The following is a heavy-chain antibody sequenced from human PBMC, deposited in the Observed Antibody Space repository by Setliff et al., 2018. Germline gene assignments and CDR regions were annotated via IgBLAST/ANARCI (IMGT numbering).Heavy chain of an antibody. V-gene: IGHV1-69*05. Sequence: GASVKVSCKASGGTFSNYDISWVRQAPGQGLEWMGGIIPIFGTTHYAQKFQGRVTIITDESTSTAYMELSSLKSEDTAVYYCANEHGTTVTVENYHNYMDVWGKGTTVTVSS. CDR1: GGTFSNYD. CDR3: ANEHGTTVTVENYHNYMDV. CDR2: IIPIFGTT. J-gene: IGHJ6*03. D-gene: IGHD4-4*01.